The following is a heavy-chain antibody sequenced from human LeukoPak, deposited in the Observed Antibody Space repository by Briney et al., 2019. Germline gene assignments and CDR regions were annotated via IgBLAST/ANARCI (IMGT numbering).Heavy chain of an antibody. Sequence: PSETLSLTCAVYGGSFSGYYWSWIRQPPGKGLEWIGEINHSGSTNYNPSLKSRVTISVDTSKNQFSLKLSSVTAADTAVYYCAGYCSSTCCQSTPWGQGTLVTVSS. D-gene: IGHD2-2*01. J-gene: IGHJ5*02. V-gene: IGHV4-34*01. CDR2: INHSGST. CDR1: GGSFSGYY. CDR3: AGYCSSTCCQSTP.